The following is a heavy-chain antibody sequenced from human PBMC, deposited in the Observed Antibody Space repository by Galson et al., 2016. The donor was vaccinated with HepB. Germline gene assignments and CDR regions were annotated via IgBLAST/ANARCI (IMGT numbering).Heavy chain of an antibody. J-gene: IGHJ4*02. V-gene: IGHV1-69*13. CDR3: ARSDWQQLLTTRFDY. D-gene: IGHD6-13*01. CDR1: GGTFGAYV. CDR2: IIPGYGPA. Sequence: SVKVSCKASGGTFGAYVMSWVRQAPGQGLEWMGGIIPGYGPANYAQKFQGRVTISADQYTSTAYMSLTSLTSEDTAVYYCARSDWQQLLTTRFDYWGQGTLVTVSS.